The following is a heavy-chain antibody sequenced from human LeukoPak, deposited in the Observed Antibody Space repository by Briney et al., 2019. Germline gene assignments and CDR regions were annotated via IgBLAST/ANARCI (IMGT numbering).Heavy chain of an antibody. Sequence: GASVKVFCKASGYTFPSYDINWVRQASGQGLEWMGWMNPNSGNTGYAQKFQGRVTMTRNTSISTAYMELSSLRSEDTAVYYCASGASSGWRWFDPWGQGTLVTVSS. CDR1: GYTFPSYD. CDR2: MNPNSGNT. D-gene: IGHD6-19*01. J-gene: IGHJ5*02. V-gene: IGHV1-8*01. CDR3: ASGASSGWRWFDP.